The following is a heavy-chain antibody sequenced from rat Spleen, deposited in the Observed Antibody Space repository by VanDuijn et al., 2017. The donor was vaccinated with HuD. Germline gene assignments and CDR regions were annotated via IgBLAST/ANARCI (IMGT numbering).Heavy chain of an antibody. CDR2: ISPDGGST. J-gene: IGHJ2*01. Sequence: EVQLVETGGGLVQPGESLKLSCVASGFTFSSYWMYWIRQAPGEGLEWISSISPDGGSTYYPDSVKGRFTISRDNAKSTLYLQMDSLRSEDTATYYCITPRDTTGMPPWGQGVMVTVSS. D-gene: IGHD1-7*01. CDR1: GFTFSSYW. V-gene: IGHV5-58*01. CDR3: ITPRDTTGMPP.